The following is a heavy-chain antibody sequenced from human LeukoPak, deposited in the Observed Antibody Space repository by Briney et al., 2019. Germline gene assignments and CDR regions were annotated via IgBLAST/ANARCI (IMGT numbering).Heavy chain of an antibody. J-gene: IGHJ4*02. V-gene: IGHV1-69*13. CDR3: ARLVNWGPLGDY. Sequence: ASVKLSCKASGSSFSSNTLSWVRQAPGQGLEWMGGIIANLGTPNYAQKFQGRVTVTADESTSTGYLELDSLRSDDTAVYYCARLVNWGPLGDYWGQGTLVTVSS. D-gene: IGHD3-16*01. CDR1: GSSFSSNT. CDR2: IIANLGTP.